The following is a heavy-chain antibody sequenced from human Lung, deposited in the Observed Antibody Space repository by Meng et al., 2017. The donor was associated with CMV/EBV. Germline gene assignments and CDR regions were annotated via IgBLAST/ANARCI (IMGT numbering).Heavy chain of an antibody. D-gene: IGHD4-23*01. CDR1: GDIVFSNSAA. J-gene: IGHJ4*02. CDR3: ARGINGGCGD. CDR2: TYYRSKWYH. Sequence: QAQLQQSCPGLVKPSQTLSLTCAISGDIVFSNSAAWHWIRQSPSRGLEWLGRTYYRSKWYHEYAVSVKSRITISPDTPKNQFSLQLNSMTPEDTAAYYCARGINGGCGDWGQGTLVTVSS. V-gene: IGHV6-1*01.